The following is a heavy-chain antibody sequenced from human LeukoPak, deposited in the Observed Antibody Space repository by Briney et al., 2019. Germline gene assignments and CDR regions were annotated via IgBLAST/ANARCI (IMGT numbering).Heavy chain of an antibody. CDR2: ISSSGTTI. Sequence: GGSLRLSCAASRFTFSSYSMNWARQAPGKGLEWVSYISSSGTTIYYADSVKGRFTISRDNAKNSLYLQMHSLRAEDTAVYYCARGVVWFAPWGQGTLVTVSS. V-gene: IGHV3-48*04. CDR1: RFTFSSYS. J-gene: IGHJ5*02. D-gene: IGHD3-16*02. CDR3: ARGVVWFAP.